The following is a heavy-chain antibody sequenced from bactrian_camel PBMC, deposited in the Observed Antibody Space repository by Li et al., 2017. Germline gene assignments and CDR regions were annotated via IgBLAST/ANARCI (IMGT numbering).Heavy chain of an antibody. Sequence: HVQLVESGGGLVQPGGSLRLSCAASGFTFSNYWMYWVRQAPGKGLEWVSWISNGGSRTDYADSVKGRFTISRDNAKNTLSLQMNSLEPEDTAKYFCAAAPVGWNLGLREAEYGYWGQGTQVTVS. CDR1: GFTFSNYW. V-gene: IGHV3S1*01. J-gene: IGHJ4*01. D-gene: IGHD5*01. CDR2: ISNGGSRT. CDR3: AAAPVGWNLGLREAEYGY.